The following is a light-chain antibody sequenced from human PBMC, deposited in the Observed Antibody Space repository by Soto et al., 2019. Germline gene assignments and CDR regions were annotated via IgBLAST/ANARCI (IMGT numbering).Light chain of an antibody. CDR2: GAS. V-gene: IGKV3-20*01. CDR1: QSVSSTY. Sequence: VLTQSPGTLSLSPGERATLSCRASQSVSSTYLAWYQQKPGQAPRLLIYGASSRATGIPDRFSGSGSGTDFTLTISRLEPEDFAVYYCQQYGSSPQTFGQGTKV. J-gene: IGKJ1*01. CDR3: QQYGSSPQT.